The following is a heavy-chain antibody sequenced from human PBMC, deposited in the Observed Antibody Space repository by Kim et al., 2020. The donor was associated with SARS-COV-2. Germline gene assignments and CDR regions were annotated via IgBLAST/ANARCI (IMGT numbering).Heavy chain of an antibody. CDR3: ARDDLRFLEWPQGYYYYGIDV. CDR1: GFTVSSNY. CDR2: FHSDGTT. D-gene: IGHD3-3*01. V-gene: IGHV3-66*01. J-gene: IGHJ6*02. Sequence: GGSLRLSCAASGFTVSSNYMSWVRQAPGKGLEWVSIFHSDGTTYFADSVKGRFTISRDNSKNTLYLQMNSLRAEDTAVYYCARDDLRFLEWPQGYYYYGIDVWGQGTTVTVSS.